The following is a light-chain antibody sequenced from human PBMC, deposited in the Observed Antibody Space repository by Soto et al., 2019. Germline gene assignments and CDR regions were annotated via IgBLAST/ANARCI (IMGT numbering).Light chain of an antibody. CDR2: ANT. Sequence: QSVLTQPPSVSAAPGQWVTIPCSGSSSNIGSGYDVHWYQQLPGTAPKLLIYANTNRPSGVPDRFSGSKSGTSASLAIAALRAEDEADYFCQSYDASLTGVVFGGGTKLTVL. CDR1: SSNIGSGYD. J-gene: IGLJ2*01. V-gene: IGLV1-40*01. CDR3: QSYDASLTGVV.